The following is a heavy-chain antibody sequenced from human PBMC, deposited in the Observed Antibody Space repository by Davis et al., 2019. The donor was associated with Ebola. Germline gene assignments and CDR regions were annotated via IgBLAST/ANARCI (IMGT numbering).Heavy chain of an antibody. CDR1: GYTFTSYY. CDR2: INPSGGST. V-gene: IGHV1-46*01. J-gene: IGHJ6*02. Sequence: ASVKVSCKASGYTFTSYYMHWVRQAPGQGLEWMGIINPSGGSTSYAQKFQGRVTMTRDTSTSTVYMELSSLRSEDTAVYYCAREHVYYDILTGSSYYYYYYGMDVWGQGTTVTVSS. CDR3: AREHVYYDILTGSSYYYYYYGMDV. D-gene: IGHD3-9*01.